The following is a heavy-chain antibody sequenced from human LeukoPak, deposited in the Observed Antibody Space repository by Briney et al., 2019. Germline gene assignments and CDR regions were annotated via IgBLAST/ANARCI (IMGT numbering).Heavy chain of an antibody. CDR1: GFTFSSYA. V-gene: IGHV3-53*01. J-gene: IGHJ4*02. Sequence: GGSPRLSCAASGFTFSSYAMSWVRQAPGKGLEWVSVIYTGGSTHHADSVKGRFTISRDNSNNTVYLQMNSLRAEDTAVYYCARDNAYFDYWGRGTLVTVSS. CDR3: ARDNAYFDY. CDR2: IYTGGST.